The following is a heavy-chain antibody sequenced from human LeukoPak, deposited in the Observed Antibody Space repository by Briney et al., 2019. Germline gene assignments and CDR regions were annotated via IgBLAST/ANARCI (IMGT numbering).Heavy chain of an antibody. V-gene: IGHV1-2*02. Sequence: ASVKVSCKASGYTFTGYYMHWVRQAPGQGLEWMGWINPNSGGTNYAQKFQGRVTMTRDTSISTAYMELSRLRSDDTAVYYCARAIYSSSWYEDYWGQGTLVTVSS. CDR3: ARAIYSSSWYEDY. D-gene: IGHD6-13*01. CDR1: GYTFTGYY. J-gene: IGHJ4*02. CDR2: INPNSGGT.